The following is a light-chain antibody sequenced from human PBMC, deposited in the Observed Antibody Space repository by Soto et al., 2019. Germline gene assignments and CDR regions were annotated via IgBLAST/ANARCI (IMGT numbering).Light chain of an antibody. V-gene: IGKV1-8*01. CDR2: AAS. CDR3: HQYYSYPPT. CDR1: QGISSY. Sequence: AIRMTQSPSSLSASTGDRVTITCRASQGISSYLAWYQQKPGKAPKLLIYAASTLQSGVPSRFSGSGSGTDFTLTISCLQSEDLATHYGHQYYSYPPTFGPGTKVYIK. J-gene: IGKJ3*01.